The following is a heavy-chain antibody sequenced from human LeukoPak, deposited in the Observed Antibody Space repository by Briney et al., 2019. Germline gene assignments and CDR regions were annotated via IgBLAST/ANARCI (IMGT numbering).Heavy chain of an antibody. CDR1: GFTFSSYG. D-gene: IGHD3-3*01. V-gene: IGHV3-30*18. Sequence: GRSLRLSCAASGFTFSSYGMRWVRQAPGKGLEWVAVISYDGSNKYYADSVKGRFTISRDNSKNTLYLQMNSLRAEDTAVYYCAKDARGYFGVVLDWFDPWGQGTLVTVSS. CDR2: ISYDGSNK. J-gene: IGHJ5*02. CDR3: AKDARGYFGVVLDWFDP.